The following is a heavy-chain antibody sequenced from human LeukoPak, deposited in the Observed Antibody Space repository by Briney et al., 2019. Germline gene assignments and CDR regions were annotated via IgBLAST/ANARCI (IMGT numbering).Heavy chain of an antibody. CDR1: GFTFSNYA. CDR3: ARDIVVVVAATYYYYGMDV. Sequence: PGGSLRLSCAASGFTFSNYAMHWVRQAPGKGLEWVAVISYDGSNKYYADSVKGRFTISRDNSKNTLYLQMNSLRAEDTAVYYCARDIVVVVAATYYYYGMDVWGQGTTVTVSS. CDR2: ISYDGSNK. J-gene: IGHJ6*02. V-gene: IGHV3-30-3*01. D-gene: IGHD2-15*01.